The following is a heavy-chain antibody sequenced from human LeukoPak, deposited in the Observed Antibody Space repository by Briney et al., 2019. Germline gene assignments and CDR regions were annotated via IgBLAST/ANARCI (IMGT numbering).Heavy chain of an antibody. CDR1: GFTFSNYA. CDR2: ISGNAGST. CDR3: ARATTDGFDP. D-gene: IGHD4-17*01. V-gene: IGHV3-23*01. Sequence: GGSLRLSCAASGFTFSNYAMSWVRQAPGKGLEWVSAISGNAGSTYYADSVKGRFTISRDNSKNTLSLQMNSLRAEDTAVYYRARATTDGFDPWGQGTLVTVSS. J-gene: IGHJ5*02.